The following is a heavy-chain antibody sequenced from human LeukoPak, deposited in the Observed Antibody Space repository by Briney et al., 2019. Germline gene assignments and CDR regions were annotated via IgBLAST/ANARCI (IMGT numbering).Heavy chain of an antibody. D-gene: IGHD5-12*01. Sequence: GGSLRLSCAASGFTLSSYVMNWVRQAPGKGLEWVSAISGPGGGTYYADSVKGRFTISRDNSKNTLYLQMNSLRVEDTAIYYCAKAPQGYNSYALPANWGQGTLVTVSS. J-gene: IGHJ4*02. CDR1: GFTLSSYV. CDR3: AKAPQGYNSYALPAN. CDR2: ISGPGGGT. V-gene: IGHV3-23*01.